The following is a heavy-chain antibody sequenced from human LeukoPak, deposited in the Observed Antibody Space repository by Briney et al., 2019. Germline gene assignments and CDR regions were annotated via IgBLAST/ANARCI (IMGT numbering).Heavy chain of an antibody. V-gene: IGHV3-73*01. CDR2: IRSKVNSYAT. CDR3: TRYDSSGQGDY. CDR1: GYTFTGYY. D-gene: IGHD3-22*01. J-gene: IGHJ4*02. Sequence: GASVKVSCKASGYTFTGYYMHWVRQASGKGLEWVGRIRSKVNSYATAYAASVKGRFTISRDDSKNTAYLQMNSLKTEDTAVYYCTRYDSSGQGDYWGQGTLVTVSS.